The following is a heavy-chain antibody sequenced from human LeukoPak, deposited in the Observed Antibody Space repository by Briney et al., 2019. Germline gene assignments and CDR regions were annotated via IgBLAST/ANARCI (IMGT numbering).Heavy chain of an antibody. CDR3: AGAAAGTWFDP. J-gene: IGHJ5*02. Sequence: KPSETLSLTCTVSGGSISSYYWSWIRQPPGKGLEWIGYIYYSGSTNYNPSLKSRVTISVDTSKNQFSLKLSSVTATDTAVYYCAGAAAGTWFDPWGQGTLVTVSS. CDR1: GGSISSYY. D-gene: IGHD6-13*01. CDR2: IYYSGST. V-gene: IGHV4-59*01.